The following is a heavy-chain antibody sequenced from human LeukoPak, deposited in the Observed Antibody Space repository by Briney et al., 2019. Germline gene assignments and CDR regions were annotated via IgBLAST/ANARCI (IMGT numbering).Heavy chain of an antibody. CDR1: GFTFSTYT. V-gene: IGHV3-21*01. D-gene: IGHD2-2*01. CDR3: ARGYQRPDY. J-gene: IGHJ4*02. CDR2: TSSSSNI. Sequence: GGSLRLSCAASGFTFSTYTMNWVRQAPGKGLEWVSSTSSSSNIYYADSVKGRFTISRDNAMNSVYLQMNSLRVEDTAVYYCARGYQRPDYWGQGTLITVSS.